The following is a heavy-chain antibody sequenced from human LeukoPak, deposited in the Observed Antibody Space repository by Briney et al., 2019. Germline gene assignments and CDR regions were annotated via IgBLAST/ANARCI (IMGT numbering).Heavy chain of an antibody. CDR1: GGSFSGYY. D-gene: IGHD2-21*02. V-gene: IGHV4-34*01. CDR3: AGGSAYCGGDCYTNYNWFDP. J-gene: IGHJ5*02. CDR2: INHSGST. Sequence: SETLSLTCAVYGGSFSGYYWSWIRQPPGKGLEWIGEINHSGSTNYNPSLKSRVTISVDTSKNQFSLKLSSVTAADTAVYYCAGGSAYCGGDCYTNYNWFDPWGQGTLVTVSS.